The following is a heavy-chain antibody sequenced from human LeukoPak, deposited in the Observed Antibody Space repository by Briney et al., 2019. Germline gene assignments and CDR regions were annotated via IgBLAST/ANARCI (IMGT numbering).Heavy chain of an antibody. J-gene: IGHJ6*03. CDR2: IYTSGST. D-gene: IGHD2-2*01. V-gene: IGHV4-61*02. CDR1: GVSISSGSYY. Sequence: NPSQTLSLTCTVSGVSISSGSYYWSWLRQPPGKGLEWIGRIYTSGSTNYNPSLKSRVTISVDTSKNQFSLKLSSVTAADTAVYYCAIDPVVVPAAMPRNYYYMDVWGKGTTVTVSS. CDR3: AIDPVVVPAAMPRNYYYMDV.